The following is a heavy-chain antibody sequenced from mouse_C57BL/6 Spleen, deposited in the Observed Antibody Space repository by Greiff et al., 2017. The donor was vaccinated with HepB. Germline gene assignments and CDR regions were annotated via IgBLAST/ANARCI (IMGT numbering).Heavy chain of an antibody. V-gene: IGHV2-3*01. CDR2: IWGDGST. Sequence: VQRVESGPGLVAPSQRLSITCTVSGFSFTSYGVSWVRQPPGKGLAWLGVIWGDGSTNYHSALISRLSISKDNSKSQVFLKLNSLQTEDTATYYCAKPDSQLGRFAYWGQGTLVTVSA. CDR1: GFSFTSYG. CDR3: AKPDSQLGRFAY. J-gene: IGHJ3*01. D-gene: IGHD4-1*02.